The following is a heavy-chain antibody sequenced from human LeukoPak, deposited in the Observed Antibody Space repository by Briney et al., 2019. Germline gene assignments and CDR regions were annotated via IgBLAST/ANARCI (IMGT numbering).Heavy chain of an antibody. J-gene: IGHJ5*02. CDR3: ARDRTRNNWNYDWFDP. D-gene: IGHD1-7*01. V-gene: IGHV1-69*13. Sequence: SVKVSCKASGGTFSSYAISWVRQAPGQGLEWMGGIIPIFGTANYAQEFQGRVTITADESTSTAYMELSSLRSEDTAVYYCARDRTRNNWNYDWFDPWGQGTLVTVSS. CDR2: IIPIFGTA. CDR1: GGTFSSYA.